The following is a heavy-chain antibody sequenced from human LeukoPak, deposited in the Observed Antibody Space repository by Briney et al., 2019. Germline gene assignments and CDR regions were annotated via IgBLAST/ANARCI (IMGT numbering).Heavy chain of an antibody. Sequence: SVKVSCKASGGTFSSYAISWVRQAPGQGLEWMGRIIPIFGTANYAQKFQGRVTITTDESTSTAYMELSSLRSEDTAVYYCARDRYSGYDNWFDPWGQGTLVTVSS. CDR2: IIPIFGTA. J-gene: IGHJ5*02. V-gene: IGHV1-69*05. D-gene: IGHD5-12*01. CDR1: GGTFSSYA. CDR3: ARDRYSGYDNWFDP.